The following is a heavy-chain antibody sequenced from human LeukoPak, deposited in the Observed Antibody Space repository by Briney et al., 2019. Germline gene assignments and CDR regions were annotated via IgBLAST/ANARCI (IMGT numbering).Heavy chain of an antibody. V-gene: IGHV3-23*01. CDR1: GFTFSSYA. CDR2: ISASGGRT. Sequence: GESLRLSCAASGFTFSSYAMNWVRQAPGKGLEWVSGISASGGRTYYADSVKGRFTISRDNSKNSLYLQMDSLRDEDTAVYYCARDDGKFGSGYYWGQGILVTVSS. J-gene: IGHJ4*02. D-gene: IGHD3-10*01. CDR3: ARDDGKFGSGYY.